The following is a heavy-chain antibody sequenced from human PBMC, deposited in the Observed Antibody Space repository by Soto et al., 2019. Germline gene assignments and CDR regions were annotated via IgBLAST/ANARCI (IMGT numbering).Heavy chain of an antibody. CDR2: ISYDGSNK. J-gene: IGHJ4*02. V-gene: IGHV3-30*18. CDR1: GFTFSSYG. Sequence: PGGSLRLSCAASGFTFSSYGMHWVRQAPGKGLEWVAVISYDGSNKYYADSVKGRFTISRDNSKNTLYLQMNGLRAEDTAVYYCAKDRLQLLSYLDYWGQGTLVTVSS. D-gene: IGHD2-2*01. CDR3: AKDRLQLLSYLDY.